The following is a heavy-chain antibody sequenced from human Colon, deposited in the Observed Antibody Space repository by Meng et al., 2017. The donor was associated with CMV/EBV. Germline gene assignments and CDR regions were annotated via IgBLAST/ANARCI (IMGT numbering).Heavy chain of an antibody. CDR3: ASHSSYVWGSHH. CDR1: GYCFTGYY. D-gene: IGHD3-16*01. J-gene: IGHJ1*01. Sequence: VQVVQSGGEVRMHGDSVKVSCKASGYCFTGYYIHWVRQAPGQGLEWMGWMDPTTGRTDYAQKFQGTVTMTRDTSISTAYLELSRLTSDDTAVYYCASHSSYVWGSHHWGQGTLVTVSS. CDR2: MDPTTGRT. V-gene: IGHV1-2*02.